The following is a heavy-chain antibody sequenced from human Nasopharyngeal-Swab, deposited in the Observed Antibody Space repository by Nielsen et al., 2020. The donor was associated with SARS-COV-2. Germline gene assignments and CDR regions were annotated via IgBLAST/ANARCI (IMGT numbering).Heavy chain of an antibody. D-gene: IGHD2-21*02. CDR2: LYPGDSSI. CDR3: ARRGDCNGNPCYSDY. CDR1: GYSFTNYW. J-gene: IGHJ4*02. V-gene: IGHV5-51*01. Sequence: GESLKISCKASGYSFTNYWIGWVRQMPGTGLEWMGLLYPGDSSIRYIPSFQGQVTISVDKSISTTYLQWSNLKASDAATYYCARRGDCNGNPCYSDYWGQGTLVTVSS.